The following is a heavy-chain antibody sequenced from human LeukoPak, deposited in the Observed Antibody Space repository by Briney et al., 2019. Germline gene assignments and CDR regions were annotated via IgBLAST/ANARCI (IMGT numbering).Heavy chain of an antibody. CDR1: GYTFINYY. D-gene: IGHD3-9*01. CDR3: ATVQYALLPGYLNYMEV. J-gene: IGHJ6*03. Sequence: ASVKVSCKASGYTFINYYMHWVRQAPGQGLGWMGIINPSGGSTTYAQKFQGRVTMTQDTSTDTVYMELSSLRSEDTAIYYCATVQYALLPGYLNYMEVWGKGTTVTISS. CDR2: INPSGGST. V-gene: IGHV1-46*01.